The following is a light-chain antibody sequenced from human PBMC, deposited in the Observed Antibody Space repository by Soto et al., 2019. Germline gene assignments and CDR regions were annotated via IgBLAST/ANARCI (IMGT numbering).Light chain of an antibody. J-gene: IGLJ2*01. CDR2: YYSDSDK. CDR1: SDINVGSYN. Sequence: QSVLTQPPSSSASPGESARLTCTLPSDINVGSYNIYWYQQKPGSPPRYLLYYYSDSDKGQGSGVPSRFSGSKDASANTGIFISSQVQYEDEADYYCMICRISAYVFGAGTKLTVL. CDR3: MICRISAYV. V-gene: IGLV5-37*01.